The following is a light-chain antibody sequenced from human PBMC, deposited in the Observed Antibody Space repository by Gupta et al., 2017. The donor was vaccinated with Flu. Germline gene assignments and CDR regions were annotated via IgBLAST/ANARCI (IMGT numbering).Light chain of an antibody. J-gene: IGKJ1*01. CDR1: QSVSSSY. Sequence: IVLTQSPGTLSLSPGERATLSCRASQSVSSSYLAWYQQKPGQAPRLLIYGASSRATGIPDRFSGSGSGTDFTLTISRLEPEDFAVYYCQKYGSSPRTFGQGTKVEIK. V-gene: IGKV3-20*01. CDR2: GAS. CDR3: QKYGSSPRT.